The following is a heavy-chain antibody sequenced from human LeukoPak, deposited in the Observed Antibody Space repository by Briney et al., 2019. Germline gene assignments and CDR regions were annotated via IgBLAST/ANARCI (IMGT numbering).Heavy chain of an antibody. CDR1: GASIRSNY. J-gene: IGHJ3*02. CDR3: QRGGWAGSFDI. Sequence: PSETLSLTCTVSGASIRSNYWSWIRQPPGKGLEWIGYIYYSGSTNYNPSLKSRVTISVDTSKNQFSLNLSSVTAADTAVYYCQRGGWAGSFDIWGQGTMVIVSS. CDR2: IYYSGST. V-gene: IGHV4-59*08. D-gene: IGHD6-19*01.